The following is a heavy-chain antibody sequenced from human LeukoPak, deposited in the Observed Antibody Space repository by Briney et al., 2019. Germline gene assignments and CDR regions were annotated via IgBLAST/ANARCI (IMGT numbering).Heavy chain of an antibody. CDR3: AKERSGAQWEPFDY. D-gene: IGHD1-26*01. CDR2: ISGSGGST. Sequence: GGSLRLSCAASGFTFSSYAMSWVRQAPRKGLEWVSAISGSGGSTYYADSVKGRFTISRDNSKNTLYLQMNSLRAEDTAVCYCAKERSGAQWEPFDYWGQGTLVTVSS. J-gene: IGHJ4*02. CDR1: GFTFSSYA. V-gene: IGHV3-23*01.